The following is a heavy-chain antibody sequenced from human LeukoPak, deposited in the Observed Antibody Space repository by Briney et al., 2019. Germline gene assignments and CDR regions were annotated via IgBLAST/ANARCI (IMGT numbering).Heavy chain of an antibody. Sequence: PSETLSLTCAVSGYSISSGYYWGWIRQPPGKGLEWIGSMYHSGSTYYNPSLESRVTMSVDTSKNQFSLKLSSVTAADTAVSYCARDALILDYWGQGTLVTVSS. D-gene: IGHD2-8*01. CDR2: MYHSGST. CDR1: GYSISSGYY. J-gene: IGHJ4*02. CDR3: ARDALILDY. V-gene: IGHV4-38-2*02.